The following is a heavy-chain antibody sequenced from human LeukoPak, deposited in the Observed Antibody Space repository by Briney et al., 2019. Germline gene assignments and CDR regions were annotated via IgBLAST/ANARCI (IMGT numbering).Heavy chain of an antibody. J-gene: IGHJ4*02. Sequence: SETLSLTCTVSGGSISSSSYYWGWIRQPPGKGLEWIGSIYYSGSTYYNPSLKSRVTISVDTSKNQFSLKLSSVTAADTAVYYCSTVDMHDYWGQGTLVTVSS. CDR1: GGSISSSSYY. D-gene: IGHD5-12*01. CDR2: IYYSGST. CDR3: STVDMHDY. V-gene: IGHV4-39*01.